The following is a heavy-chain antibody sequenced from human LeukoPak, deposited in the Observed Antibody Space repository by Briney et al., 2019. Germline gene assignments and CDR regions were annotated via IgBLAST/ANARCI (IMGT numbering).Heavy chain of an antibody. Sequence: GASLKVSCKASGYTFAGYYMHWVRQAPGQGLEWMGRIKPNSGDTNSAQKFQGRVTMTRDTSISTAYMELTRLRSDDTAVYYCARGPHWDPHFDYWGQGTLVTVSS. CDR2: IKPNSGDT. CDR3: ARGPHWDPHFDY. J-gene: IGHJ4*02. V-gene: IGHV1-2*06. CDR1: GYTFAGYY. D-gene: IGHD7-27*01.